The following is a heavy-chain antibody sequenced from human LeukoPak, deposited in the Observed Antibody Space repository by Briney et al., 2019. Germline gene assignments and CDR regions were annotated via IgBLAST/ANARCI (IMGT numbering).Heavy chain of an antibody. CDR2: IYYSGST. Sequence: SETLSLTCTVSGGSISSSSYYWGWVRQPPGKGREGIGSIYYSGSTYYNPSLKSRVTISVDTSKNQFSLKLSSVTAADTAVYYCARAGYDILTGYCGAFDIWGQGTMVTVSS. J-gene: IGHJ3*02. V-gene: IGHV4-39*01. CDR3: ARAGYDILTGYCGAFDI. CDR1: GGSISSSSYY. D-gene: IGHD3-9*01.